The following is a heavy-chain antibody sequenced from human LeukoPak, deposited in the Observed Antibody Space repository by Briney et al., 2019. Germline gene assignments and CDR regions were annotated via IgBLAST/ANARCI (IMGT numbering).Heavy chain of an antibody. CDR3: ARARYSDF. Sequence: RGSLRLSCVASGFTFSNYWMTWVRQVPGKGLEWVANIKEDGSEKNYADSVKGRFTISRDNAKNSLYLQMNSLRGEDTAVYYCARARYSDFWGQGTLVTVSS. CDR1: GFTFSNYW. CDR2: IKEDGSEK. V-gene: IGHV3-7*01. J-gene: IGHJ4*02.